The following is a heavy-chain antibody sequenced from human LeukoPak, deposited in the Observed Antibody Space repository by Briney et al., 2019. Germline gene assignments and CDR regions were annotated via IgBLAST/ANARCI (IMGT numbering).Heavy chain of an antibody. J-gene: IGHJ4*02. D-gene: IGHD3-10*01. V-gene: IGHV3-53*01. CDR1: GSTVTY. CDR3: AIGMRSASGTYYHAFDS. CDR2: FYAGGTT. Sequence: PGGSLRLSCAAPGSTVTYTTWVRQAPGKGLEWLSAFYAGGTTYSADSVKGRFTIYRDNSKNTLFLQMESLRADDTSVYYCAIGMRSASGTYYHAFDSWGQGTLVTVSS.